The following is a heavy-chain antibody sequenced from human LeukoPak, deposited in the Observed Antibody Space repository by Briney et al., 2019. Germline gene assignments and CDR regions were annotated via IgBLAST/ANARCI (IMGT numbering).Heavy chain of an antibody. J-gene: IGHJ4*02. Sequence: GGSLRLSCAASGFTFSAYWMSGVRQAPGKGLEGVANIKQDGSDKYYVDSVKGRFTISRDNAKKSLYLHMNGLRAEDTALYFCARDLYYDSSAYVEGYFDYWGQGALVTVSS. CDR2: IKQDGSDK. V-gene: IGHV3-7*01. CDR3: ARDLYYDSSAYVEGYFDY. CDR1: GFTFSAYW. D-gene: IGHD3-22*01.